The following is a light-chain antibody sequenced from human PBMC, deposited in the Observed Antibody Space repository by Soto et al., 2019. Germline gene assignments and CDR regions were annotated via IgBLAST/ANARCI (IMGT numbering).Light chain of an antibody. CDR2: AAS. CDR3: QQVNSYPIT. CDR1: QGISSY. Sequence: DIQLTQSPSFLSASVGDRVTITCRASQGISSYLAWYQQKPGKAPKLLIYAASTLQSGVPSRFSGSRSGTEFTLTISSLQSEEFATYYCQQVNSYPITFGQGTRLEIK. V-gene: IGKV1-9*01. J-gene: IGKJ5*01.